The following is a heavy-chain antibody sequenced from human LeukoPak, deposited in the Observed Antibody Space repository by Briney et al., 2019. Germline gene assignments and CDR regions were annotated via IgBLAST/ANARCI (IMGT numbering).Heavy chain of an antibody. Sequence: GASVKVSCKASGYTLTGYYMHWVRQAPGQGLEWMGWINPNSGGTNYAQKFQGRVTMTRDTSISTAYMELSRLRSDDTAVYYCAAAYYDSSGYYYVDYWGQGTLVTVSS. CDR2: INPNSGGT. V-gene: IGHV1-2*02. D-gene: IGHD3-22*01. CDR1: GYTLTGYY. CDR3: AAAYYDSSGYYYVDY. J-gene: IGHJ4*02.